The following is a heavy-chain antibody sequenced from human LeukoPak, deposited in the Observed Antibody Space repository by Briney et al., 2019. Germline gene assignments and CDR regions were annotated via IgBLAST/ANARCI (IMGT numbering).Heavy chain of an antibody. J-gene: IGHJ3*02. CDR3: ARDCRRYFDWPPCDAFDI. V-gene: IGHV3-21*01. CDR1: GFTFSSYS. Sequence: PGGSLRLSCAASGFTFSSYSMNWVRQAPGKGLEWVSSISSSGSYIYYADSVKGRFTISRDNANNSLYLQMNSLRAEDTAVYYCARDCRRYFDWPPCDAFDIWGQGTMVTVSS. CDR2: ISSSGSYI. D-gene: IGHD3-9*01.